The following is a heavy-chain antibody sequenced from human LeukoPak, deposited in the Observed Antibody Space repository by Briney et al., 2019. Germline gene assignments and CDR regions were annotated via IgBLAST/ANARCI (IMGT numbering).Heavy chain of an antibody. V-gene: IGHV4-59*01. Sequence: SETLSLTCTVSGGSISSYYWSWIRQPPGKGLEWIGYIYYSGSTNYNPSLKSRATISVDTSKNQFSLKLSSVTAADTAVYYCARDRTPYSSGWYKDAFDIWGQGTMVTVSS. CDR1: GGSISSYY. D-gene: IGHD6-19*01. CDR3: ARDRTPYSSGWYKDAFDI. J-gene: IGHJ3*02. CDR2: IYYSGST.